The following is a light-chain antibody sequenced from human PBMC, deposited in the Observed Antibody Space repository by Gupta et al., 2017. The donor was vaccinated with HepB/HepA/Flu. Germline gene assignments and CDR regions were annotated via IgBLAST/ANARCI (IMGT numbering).Light chain of an antibody. CDR1: SSDVGGYNY. J-gene: IGLJ1*01. V-gene: IGLV2-8*01. CDR2: EVN. CDR3: SSYAGSINV. Sequence: QSALTQPPSASGSPGQSVTISCTGTSSDVGGYNYVSWYQPHPGKAPKLMIYEVNKRPSGVPDRFSGAKSGNTASLTVSGLQAEDEGDYYCSSYAGSINVFGNGTKVTVL.